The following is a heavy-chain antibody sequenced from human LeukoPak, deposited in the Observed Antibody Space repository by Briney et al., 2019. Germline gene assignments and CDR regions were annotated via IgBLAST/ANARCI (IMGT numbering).Heavy chain of an antibody. J-gene: IGHJ5*02. D-gene: IGHD3-22*01. CDR2: ISSSGSTI. Sequence: PGGSLRLSCAASGFTFSDYYMSWIRQAPGKGLEWVSYISSSGSTIYYADSVKGRFTISRDNAKNSLYLQMNSLRAEDTAVYYCATNYYESTGYYPSSWGQGTLVTVSS. CDR3: ATNYYESTGYYPSS. V-gene: IGHV3-11*01. CDR1: GFTFSDYY.